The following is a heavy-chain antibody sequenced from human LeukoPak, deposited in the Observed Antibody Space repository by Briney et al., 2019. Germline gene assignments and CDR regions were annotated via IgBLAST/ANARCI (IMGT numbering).Heavy chain of an antibody. CDR2: ISGSGGST. CDR1: GFTFSSNA. Sequence: GGSLRLSCAASGFTFSSNAMSWVRQAPRKGLEWVSAISGSGGSTYYADSVKGRFTISRDNSKNTLYLQMNSLRAEDTAVYYCAQPYYYDSSGYSGDYWGQGTLVTVSS. D-gene: IGHD3-22*01. J-gene: IGHJ4*02. V-gene: IGHV3-23*01. CDR3: AQPYYYDSSGYSGDY.